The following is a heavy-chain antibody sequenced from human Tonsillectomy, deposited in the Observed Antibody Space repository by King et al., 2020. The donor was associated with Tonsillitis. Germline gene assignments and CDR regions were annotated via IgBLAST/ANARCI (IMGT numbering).Heavy chain of an antibody. CDR3: ARGEHFDFWSGFSAFDY. Sequence: VQLVESGGGLVQPGGSLRLSCAASGFSFSSYSMNWVRQAPGRGLEWVSYISGSSSPIYYADSVKGRFTISRANAKNSLSLQMNSLRAEDTAVYYCARGEHFDFWSGFSAFDYWGQGTLVTVSS. D-gene: IGHD3-3*01. J-gene: IGHJ4*02. CDR1: GFSFSSYS. CDR2: ISGSSSPI. V-gene: IGHV3-48*01.